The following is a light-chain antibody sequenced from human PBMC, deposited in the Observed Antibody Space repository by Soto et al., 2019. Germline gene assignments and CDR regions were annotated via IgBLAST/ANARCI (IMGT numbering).Light chain of an antibody. CDR1: QSSRYN. J-gene: IGKJ1*01. Sequence: EVVMTQSPATLSVSPGEIATLSCMTSQSSRYNLAWYQQKPGQAPRLLIYGASTRATGIPARFSGSGSGTEFTLTISSLQSEDFAVYYCHQYNNWPLTFGQGTKVEIK. CDR3: HQYNNWPLT. CDR2: GAS. V-gene: IGKV3-15*01.